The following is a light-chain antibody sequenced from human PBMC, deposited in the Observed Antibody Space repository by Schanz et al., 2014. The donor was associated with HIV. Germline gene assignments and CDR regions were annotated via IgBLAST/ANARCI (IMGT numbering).Light chain of an antibody. V-gene: IGKV1-33*01. Sequence: DIQMTPSPSSLSASVGDRITITCQASQDITNYLNWYQQKPGKAPKLLIYDASNLETGVPSRFSGSGSGTDFTFTISSLQPEDIATYYCQQYDNLTPISFGGGTKVEIK. CDR1: QDITNY. CDR2: DAS. J-gene: IGKJ4*01. CDR3: QQYDNLTPIS.